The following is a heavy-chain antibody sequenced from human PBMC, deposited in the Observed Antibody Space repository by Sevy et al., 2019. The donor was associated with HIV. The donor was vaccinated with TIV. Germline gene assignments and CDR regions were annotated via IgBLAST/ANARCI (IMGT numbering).Heavy chain of an antibody. CDR2: IGYDGSNK. V-gene: IGHV3-33*01. D-gene: IGHD6-19*01. J-gene: IGHJ4*02. Sequence: GGSLRLSCAASGFTFSTYDIHWVRQAPGKGLEWVAAVIGYDGSNKYYADSVKGRFIISRDNSKNTLYLQMNSLRAGDTAVYYCARESGSDWYLDYWGQGTLVTVSS. CDR3: ARESGSDWYLDY. CDR1: GFTFSTYD.